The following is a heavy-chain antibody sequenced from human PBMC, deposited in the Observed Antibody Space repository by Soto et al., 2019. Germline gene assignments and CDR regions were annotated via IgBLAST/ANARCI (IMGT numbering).Heavy chain of an antibody. CDR1: GFNFSSSV. D-gene: IGHD4-17*01. CDR3: TRHVEGDYGEVRC. Sequence: EVQLVQSGGGLVQPGGSLKLACAASGFNFSSSVIHWVRQAPGKGLEGVGRIRSRGNGYVTTYAASVRGRFTVSRDDSRNTAFLQMNSLKTDVAAVYYGTRHVEGDYGEVRCWGQGTLVTVSS. CDR2: IRSRGNGYVT. J-gene: IGHJ4*02. V-gene: IGHV3-73*02.